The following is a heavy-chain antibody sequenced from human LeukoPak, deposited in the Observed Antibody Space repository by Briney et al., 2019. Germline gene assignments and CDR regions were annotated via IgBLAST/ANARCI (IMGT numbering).Heavy chain of an antibody. CDR1: GGSISSYY. J-gene: IGHJ4*02. D-gene: IGHD6-6*01. CDR3: ARSNSLAARPSPPRY. V-gene: IGHV4-59*01. Sequence: SETLSLTCTVSGGSISSYYWSWIRQPPGKGLEWIGYIYYSGSTNYNPSPKSRVTISVDTSKNQFSLKLSSVTAADTAVYYCARSNSLAARPSPPRYWGQGTLVTVSS. CDR2: IYYSGST.